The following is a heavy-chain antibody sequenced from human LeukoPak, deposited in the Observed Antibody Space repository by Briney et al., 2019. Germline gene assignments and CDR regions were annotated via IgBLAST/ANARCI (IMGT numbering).Heavy chain of an antibody. V-gene: IGHV1-69*13. CDR1: GYTFTSYG. Sequence: SVKVSCKASGYTFTSYGISWVRQAPGQGLEWMGGIIPIFGTANYAQKFQGRVTTTADESTSTAYMELSSLRSEDTAVYYCARKERGYFDYWGQGTLVTVSS. CDR2: IIPIFGTA. D-gene: IGHD1-1*01. J-gene: IGHJ4*02. CDR3: ARKERGYFDY.